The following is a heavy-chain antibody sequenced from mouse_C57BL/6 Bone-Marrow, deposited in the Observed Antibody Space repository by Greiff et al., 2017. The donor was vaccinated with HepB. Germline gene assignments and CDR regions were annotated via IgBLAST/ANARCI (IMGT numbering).Heavy chain of an antibody. J-gene: IGHJ2*01. D-gene: IGHD2-2*01. CDR3: GGNSLWLYYFDY. V-gene: IGHV2-2*01. CDR1: GFSFTSYG. CDR2: IWSDGST. Sequence: QVQLQQSGPGLVQPSQSLSITCTVSGFSFTSYGVHWVRQSPGKGLEGMGVIWSDGSTDYNAAFISRLSISKDNSKSQNFFKMNSLQADDTAIYYCGGNSLWLYYFDYWGQGTTLTVSS.